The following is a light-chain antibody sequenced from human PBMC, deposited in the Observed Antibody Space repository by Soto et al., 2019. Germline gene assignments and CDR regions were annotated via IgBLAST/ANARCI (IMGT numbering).Light chain of an antibody. J-gene: IGKJ4*01. CDR3: RQYNSNPVT. CDR2: KAS. V-gene: IGKV1-5*03. Sequence: IQMTQSPSTLSASVGDRVTITCRASQSISYWLAWYQQKPGKVPEVLIYKASSLGSGVPPRFSGSGSGTEFTLTISSLEPDDFATYYCRQYNSNPVTFGGGTRVEIK. CDR1: QSISYW.